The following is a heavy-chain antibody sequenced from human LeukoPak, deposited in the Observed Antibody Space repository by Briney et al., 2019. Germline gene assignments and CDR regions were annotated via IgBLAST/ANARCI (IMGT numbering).Heavy chain of an antibody. Sequence: SETLSLTCTVSGGSISSSSYYWGWIRQPPGKGLEWIGSIYYSGSTYYNPSLKSRVTISVGTSKNQFSLKLSSVTAADTAVYYCARHHNTIAVAATHFDYWGQGTLVTVSS. CDR2: IYYSGST. CDR3: ARHHNTIAVAATHFDY. CDR1: GGSISSSSYY. D-gene: IGHD6-19*01. J-gene: IGHJ4*02. V-gene: IGHV4-39*01.